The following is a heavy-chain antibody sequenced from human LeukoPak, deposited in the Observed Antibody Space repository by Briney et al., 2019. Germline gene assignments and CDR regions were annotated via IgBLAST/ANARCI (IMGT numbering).Heavy chain of an antibody. Sequence: SETLSLTCTVSGGSISSYYWSWIRQPPGKGLEWIGYIYYSGSTNYNPSLKSRVTISVDTSKNQFSLKLSSVTAADTAVYYCARGITMVRGAYHRQFDPWGQGTLVTVPS. CDR1: GGSISSYY. J-gene: IGHJ5*02. D-gene: IGHD3-10*01. CDR3: ARGITMVRGAYHRQFDP. CDR2: IYYSGST. V-gene: IGHV4-59*01.